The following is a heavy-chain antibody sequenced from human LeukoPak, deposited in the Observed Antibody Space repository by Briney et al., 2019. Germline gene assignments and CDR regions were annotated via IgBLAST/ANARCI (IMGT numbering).Heavy chain of an antibody. CDR1: GFSLRTSGVG. Sequence: SGPTLVNPTQTLTLTCTFSGFSLRTSGVGVGWIRQPPGKALEWLALIYWDETKRYSPSLQTRLTITKDTSKSQVVLTMTTMDPVDTATYYCAHSTNSGWNPLVYWGQGILVTVSS. CDR2: IYWDETK. CDR3: AHSTNSGWNPLVY. D-gene: IGHD5-12*01. V-gene: IGHV2-5*02. J-gene: IGHJ4*02.